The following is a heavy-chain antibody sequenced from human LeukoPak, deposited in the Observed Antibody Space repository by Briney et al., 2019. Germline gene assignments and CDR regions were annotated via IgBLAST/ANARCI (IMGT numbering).Heavy chain of an antibody. Sequence: ASVKVSCKASGYTFTSYYMHWVRQAPGQGLEWMGIINPSGGRTNYAPKFQGRVTMTRDTATSTVYMELSSLRSEDTAVYYCVRDGEVIIKPAASFPHDAFDIWGQGTMVIVSS. CDR1: GYTFTSYY. V-gene: IGHV1-46*01. J-gene: IGHJ3*02. CDR3: VRDGEVIIKPAASFPHDAFDI. CDR2: INPSGGRT. D-gene: IGHD3-10*01.